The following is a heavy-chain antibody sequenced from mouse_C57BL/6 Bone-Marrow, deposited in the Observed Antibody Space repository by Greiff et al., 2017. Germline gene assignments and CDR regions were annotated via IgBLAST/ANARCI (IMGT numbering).Heavy chain of an antibody. V-gene: IGHV1-81*01. Sequence: QVQLKQSGAELARPGASVKLSCKASGYTFTSYGISWVKQRTGQGLEWIGDIDPRSGNTYYNEKFKGKATLTADKSSSTAYMELRSLTSEDSAVYFCSSDGYYEGFAYWGQGTLVTVSA. CDR2: IDPRSGNT. D-gene: IGHD2-3*01. CDR3: SSDGYYEGFAY. J-gene: IGHJ3*01. CDR1: GYTFTSYG.